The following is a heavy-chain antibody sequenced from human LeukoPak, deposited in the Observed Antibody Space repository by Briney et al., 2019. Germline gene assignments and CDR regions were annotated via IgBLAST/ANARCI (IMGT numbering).Heavy chain of an antibody. CDR1: GFTFDNYA. CDR3: AKCSASYYNDAFDI. Sequence: GGPLRLSCAASGFTFDNYAMNWVRQAPGKGLEWLSYIRGGGAVTRYSDSVKGRFTISRDNSKNTLYLQMNHLRAEDTAIYYCAKCSASYYNDAFDIWGRGTMVTVSS. J-gene: IGHJ3*02. D-gene: IGHD3-10*02. CDR2: IRGGGAVT. V-gene: IGHV3-23*01.